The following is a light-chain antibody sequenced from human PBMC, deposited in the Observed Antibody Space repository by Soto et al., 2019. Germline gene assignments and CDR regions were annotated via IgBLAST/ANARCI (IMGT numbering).Light chain of an antibody. Sequence: QSVLTQPASVAGFPGQSITISCTGTTSDVGGYNYVSWYQHHPGNAPNLIIYEVSSRSSGVSNRFSGSKSGNTASLIISGLQTEDEADYYCSSYTSSSTSVFGTGTKVTVL. J-gene: IGLJ1*01. CDR1: TSDVGGYNY. CDR2: EVS. CDR3: SSYTSSSTSV. V-gene: IGLV2-14*01.